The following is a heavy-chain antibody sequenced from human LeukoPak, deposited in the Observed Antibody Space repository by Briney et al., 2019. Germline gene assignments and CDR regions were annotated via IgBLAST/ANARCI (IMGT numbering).Heavy chain of an antibody. J-gene: IGHJ4*02. Sequence: PGGSLRLSCAASGFTFSSYAMSWVRQAPGKGLEWIASISGSGVSTYYADSVKGRFTISRDNSKNTLYLQMNSLRAEDTAVYYCAKTIRWIHLWSLDYWGQGTLVTVSS. CDR1: GFTFSSYA. CDR2: ISGSGVST. CDR3: AKTIRWIHLWSLDY. V-gene: IGHV3-23*01. D-gene: IGHD5-18*01.